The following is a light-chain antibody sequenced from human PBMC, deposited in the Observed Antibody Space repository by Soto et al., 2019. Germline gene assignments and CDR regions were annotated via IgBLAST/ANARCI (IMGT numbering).Light chain of an antibody. CDR3: VSWDDSLSGLV. Sequence: QSVLTQPPSASGTPGQRVTISCSGRSANIGNNYVCWYQQLPGTAPKLLIYSNNQRPSGVPDRFSGSKSGTSASQAISGLRSEDEADYYCVSWDDSLSGLVFGTGTKVTV. V-gene: IGLV1-47*02. J-gene: IGLJ1*01. CDR2: SNN. CDR1: SANIGNNY.